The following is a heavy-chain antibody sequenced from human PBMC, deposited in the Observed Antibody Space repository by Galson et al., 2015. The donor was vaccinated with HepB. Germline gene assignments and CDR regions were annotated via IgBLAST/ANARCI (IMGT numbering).Heavy chain of an antibody. CDR2: TSDDGAHI. J-gene: IGHJ4*02. CDR1: GFTFSTHA. CDR3: VRSPE. V-gene: IGHV3-23*01. Sequence: SLRLSCAASGFTFSTHAMSWVRQSPERGLEWISSTSDDGAHIYNADSVKGRFSISRDNSKEMLFLEMNSLRVEDTAVYYCVRSPEWGQGTRVTVSS.